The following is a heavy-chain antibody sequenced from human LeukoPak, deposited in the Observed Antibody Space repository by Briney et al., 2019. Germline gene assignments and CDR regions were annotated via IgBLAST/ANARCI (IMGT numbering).Heavy chain of an antibody. CDR2: MNPNSGNT. J-gene: IGHJ4*02. D-gene: IGHD3-3*01. CDR3: ARVNWSRVTDY. CDR1: GYTFTSYD. Sequence: ASVKVSCKASGYTFTSYDINWVRQATGQGLEWMGWMNPNSGNTGYAQKLQGRVTMTTDTSTSTAYMELRSLRSDDTAVYYCARVNWSRVTDYWGQGTLVTVSS. V-gene: IGHV1-8*01.